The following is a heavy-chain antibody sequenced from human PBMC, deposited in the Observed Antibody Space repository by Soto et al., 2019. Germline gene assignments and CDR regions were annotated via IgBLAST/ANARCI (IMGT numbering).Heavy chain of an antibody. CDR3: ARDQLWFGEIQQYFDF. Sequence: QVQLVQSGAEVKKPGASVKVSCNVSGYTLYGITWVRQAPGQGLEWMGWISTYNGNTKYAQKFQGRVTMTTDTDASTAYMELRSLRSDDTAVYFCARDQLWFGEIQQYFDFWGQGTLVTVSS. J-gene: IGHJ4*02. D-gene: IGHD3-10*01. CDR1: GYTLYG. CDR2: ISTYNGNT. V-gene: IGHV1-18*01.